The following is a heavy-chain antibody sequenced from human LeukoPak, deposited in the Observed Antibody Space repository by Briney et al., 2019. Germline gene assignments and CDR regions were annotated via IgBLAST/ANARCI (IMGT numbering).Heavy chain of an antibody. D-gene: IGHD6-13*01. Sequence: GESLKISCQGSGYSFTNYWIGWVRQMPGKGLEWMGIIYPSDSDTRYSPSFQGQVTISADKSISTAYLQWSSLKASDTAMYYCARSPGSSWPFRFAYWGQGTLVTVSS. CDR1: GYSFTNYW. CDR3: ARSPGSSWPFRFAY. V-gene: IGHV5-51*01. CDR2: IYPSDSDT. J-gene: IGHJ4*02.